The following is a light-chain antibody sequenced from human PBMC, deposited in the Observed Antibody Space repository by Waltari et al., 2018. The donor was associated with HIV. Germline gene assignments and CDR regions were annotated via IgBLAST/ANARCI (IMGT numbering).Light chain of an antibody. CDR3: QSYVSSVNVV. CDR1: SSNIGAADD. J-gene: IGLJ3*02. Sequence: QSVLTQPPSVSGAPGQTVTISCTGSSSNIGAADDVHRYQQVPGTAPKLLIYANTNRPSGVPDRFSGSKSGTSASLAISGLQTEDEADYYCQSYVSSVNVVFGGGTRVTVL. V-gene: IGLV1-40*01. CDR2: ANT.